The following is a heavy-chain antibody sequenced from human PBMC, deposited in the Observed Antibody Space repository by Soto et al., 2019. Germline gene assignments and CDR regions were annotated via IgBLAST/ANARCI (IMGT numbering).Heavy chain of an antibody. Sequence: PSETLSLTCVVSGGSLSDYFWSWIRQPPGMALEWIGEINHLGSINYNPSLKSRVTMSVDTSKHQFSLTLNSVTAADTATYYCARGGISHWAYFYYMDVWDRGTTVTVSS. V-gene: IGHV4-34*01. CDR3: ARGGISHWAYFYYMDV. CDR1: GGSLSDYF. D-gene: IGHD2-21*01. J-gene: IGHJ6*03. CDR2: INHLGSI.